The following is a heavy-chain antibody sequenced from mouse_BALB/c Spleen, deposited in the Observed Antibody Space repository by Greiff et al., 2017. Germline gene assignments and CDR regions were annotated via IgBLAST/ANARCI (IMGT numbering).Heavy chain of an antibody. CDR2: IAPGSGST. V-gene: IGHV1S41*01. J-gene: IGHJ2*01. CDR3: AREGSADSSYNY. CDR1: GYTFTSYW. Sequence: DLVKPGASVKLSCKASGYTFTSYWINWIKQRPGQGLEWIGRIAPGSGSTYYNEMFKGKATLTVDTSSSTAYIQLSILSSEDSAVYFCAREGSADSSYNYWGQGTTLTVSS. D-gene: IGHD1-1*01.